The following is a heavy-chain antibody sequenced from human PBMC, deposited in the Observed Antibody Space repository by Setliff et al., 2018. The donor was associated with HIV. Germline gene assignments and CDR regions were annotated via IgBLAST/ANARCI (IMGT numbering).Heavy chain of an antibody. V-gene: IGHV4-39*01. CDR2: IHSSGIT. Sequence: SETLSLTCTVSGGSISSTTYHWVWIRQPPEKGLEWIGNIHSSGITYYKPSLKSRLTISLDTSKNQFSLRLSSVTAADAAVYYCAAFFVTPMTTQDFWGQGTLVTVSS. D-gene: IGHD4-4*01. J-gene: IGHJ4*02. CDR1: GGSISSTTYH. CDR3: AAFFVTPMTTQDF.